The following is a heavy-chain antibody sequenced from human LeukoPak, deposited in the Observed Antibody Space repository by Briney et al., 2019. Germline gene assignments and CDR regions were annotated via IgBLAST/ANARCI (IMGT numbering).Heavy chain of an antibody. J-gene: IGHJ4*02. D-gene: IGHD5-12*01. CDR1: GYTFTSYD. CDR3: ARGRSTGYPYYFEY. V-gene: IGHV1-8*03. Sequence: ASVKVSCKASGYTFTSYDINWVRQATGQGLEWMGWMNPNSGSTGYAQKFKGRVTITRNTSISTAYMELSGLRSEDTAVYYCARGRSTGYPYYFEYWGQGTLVTVSS. CDR2: MNPNSGST.